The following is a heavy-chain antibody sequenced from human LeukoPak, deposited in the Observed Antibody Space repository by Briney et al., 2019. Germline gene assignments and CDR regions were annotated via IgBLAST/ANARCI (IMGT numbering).Heavy chain of an antibody. J-gene: IGHJ4*02. D-gene: IGHD2-2*03. CDR2: ISAYNGNT. CDR3: ARDYGMDIVVVPAAISVTRFDY. Sequence: GASVKVSCKASGYTFTSYGISWLRQAPGQGLEWMGWISAYNGNTTYAQKLQGRVTMTTDTSTSTAYMELRSLRSDDTAVYYCARDYGMDIVVVPAAISVTRFDYWGQGTLVTVSS. CDR1: GYTFTSYG. V-gene: IGHV1-18*01.